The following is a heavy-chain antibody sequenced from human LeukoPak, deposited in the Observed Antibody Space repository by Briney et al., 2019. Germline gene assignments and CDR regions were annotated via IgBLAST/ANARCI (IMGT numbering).Heavy chain of an antibody. J-gene: IGHJ4*02. CDR3: ARAYDYGSRSYYLHLAY. Sequence: GGSLRLSCAASGFTFSNYAMSWVRQAPGKGLEWVSAISGSDGGTYYADSVKGRFTISRDNSKNTLYLQMNSLRAEDTALYYCARAYDYGSRSYYLHLAYWCQGTLVTVSS. V-gene: IGHV3-23*01. D-gene: IGHD3-10*01. CDR1: GFTFSNYA. CDR2: ISGSDGGT.